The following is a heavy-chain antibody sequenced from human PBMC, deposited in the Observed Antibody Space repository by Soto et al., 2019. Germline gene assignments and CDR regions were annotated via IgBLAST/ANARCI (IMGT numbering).Heavy chain of an antibody. CDR3: VRGGGGGQFDS. CDR2: ISPNSNYR. V-gene: IGHV3-11*06. D-gene: IGHD2-21*01. Sequence: QIQLVESGGGLVTPGGSLRLSCEVSGFTFSDFYMSWIRQAPGKGLEWLSYISPNSNYRQYAESVKGRHTISRDNAKNSLSLQMNSLRVEDTAVYYCVRGGGGGQFDSWGQGTLVTVSS. J-gene: IGHJ4*02. CDR1: GFTFSDFY.